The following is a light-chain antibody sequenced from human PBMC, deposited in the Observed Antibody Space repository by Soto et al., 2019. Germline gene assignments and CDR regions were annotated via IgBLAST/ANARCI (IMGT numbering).Light chain of an antibody. CDR1: SSNIGAGYD. J-gene: IGLJ3*02. CDR2: GNS. CDR3: QSYDSRLSGWV. Sequence: QAVLTQPPSVSGAPGQRVTISCTESSSNIGAGYDVHWYQQLPGTAPKLLIYGNSNRPSGVPDRFSGSKSGTSASLAITGRQAEDEADYYCQSYDSRLSGWVFGGGTKLTVL. V-gene: IGLV1-40*01.